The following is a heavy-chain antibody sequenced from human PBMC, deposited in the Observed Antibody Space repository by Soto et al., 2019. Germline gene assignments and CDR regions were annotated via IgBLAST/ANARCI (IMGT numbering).Heavy chain of an antibody. V-gene: IGHV1-8*01. CDR3: ARVYCSGGSCYPGAFDI. Sequence: AASVKVSCKASGYTFTSYDINWVRQATGQGLEWMGWMNPNSGNTGYAQKFQGRVTMTRNTSISTAYMELSSLRSEDTAVYYCARVYCSGGSCYPGAFDIWGQGTMVTVSS. J-gene: IGHJ3*02. D-gene: IGHD2-15*01. CDR2: MNPNSGNT. CDR1: GYTFTSYD.